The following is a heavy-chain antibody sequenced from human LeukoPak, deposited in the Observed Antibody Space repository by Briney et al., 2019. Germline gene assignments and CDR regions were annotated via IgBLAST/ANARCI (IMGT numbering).Heavy chain of an antibody. CDR2: ISWNSGSI. CDR3: AKDGGYCSSTSCYGWFDP. D-gene: IGHD2-2*01. CDR1: GFTFDDYA. J-gene: IGHJ5*02. Sequence: PGRSLRLSCAASGFTFDDYAMHWVRHAPGKGLEWVSGISWNSGSIGYADSVKGRFTISRDNAKNSLYLQMNSLRAEDTALYYCAKDGGYCSSTSCYGWFDPWGQGTLVTVSS. V-gene: IGHV3-9*01.